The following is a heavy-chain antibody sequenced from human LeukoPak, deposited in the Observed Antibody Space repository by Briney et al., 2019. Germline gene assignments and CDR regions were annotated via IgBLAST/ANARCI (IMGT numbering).Heavy chain of an antibody. CDR1: GFTFSDYY. CDR3: ARDSRPQVYYDFWSGYPENWFDP. Sequence: GGALRLSRAASGFTFSDYYMSWIRQAPGKGLEWVSYISSSGSTIYYADSVKGRFTISRDNAKNSLYLQMNSLRAEDTAVYYCARDSRPQVYYDFWSGYPENWFDPWGQGTLVTVSS. V-gene: IGHV3-11*04. D-gene: IGHD3-3*01. CDR2: ISSSGSTI. J-gene: IGHJ5*02.